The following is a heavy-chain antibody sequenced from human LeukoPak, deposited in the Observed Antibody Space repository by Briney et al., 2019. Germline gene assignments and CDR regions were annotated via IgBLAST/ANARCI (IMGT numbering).Heavy chain of an antibody. CDR3: ARGVRVVVPAATRYYFDY. V-gene: IGHV1-8*03. CDR2: MNPNSGNT. J-gene: IGHJ4*02. D-gene: IGHD2-2*01. CDR1: GYTFTSYD. Sequence: ASVKVSCKASGYTFTSYDINWVRQATGQGLEWMGWMNPNSGNTGYAQKFQGRVTITRNTSISTAYMELSSLRSEDTAVYYGARGVRVVVPAATRYYFDYWGQGTLVTVSS.